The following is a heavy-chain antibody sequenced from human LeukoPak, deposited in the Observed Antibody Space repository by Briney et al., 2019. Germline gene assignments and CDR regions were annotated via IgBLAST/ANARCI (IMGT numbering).Heavy chain of an antibody. Sequence: QSGRSLRLSCAASGFTFDDYAMHWVRHAPGKGLEWVSGISWSSGSIGYADSVKGRFTISRDNAKNSLYLQMNSLRAEDMALYYCARVQLVDYYYYSYMDVWGKGTTVTVSS. V-gene: IGHV3-9*03. D-gene: IGHD6-6*01. CDR1: GFTFDDYA. CDR3: ARVQLVDYYYYSYMDV. J-gene: IGHJ6*03. CDR2: ISWSSGSI.